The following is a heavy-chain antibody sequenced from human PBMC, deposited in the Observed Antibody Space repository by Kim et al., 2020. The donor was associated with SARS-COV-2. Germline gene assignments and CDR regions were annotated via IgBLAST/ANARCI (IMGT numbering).Heavy chain of an antibody. V-gene: IGHV3-11*03. D-gene: IGHD6-13*01. J-gene: IGHJ4*02. CDR3: ARRGTSWYSQIDY. Sequence: YAEHVKGRFTIPRDNAGNSLYLQMNTLRAEDTAVYYCARRGTSWYSQIDYWGQGTLVTVSS.